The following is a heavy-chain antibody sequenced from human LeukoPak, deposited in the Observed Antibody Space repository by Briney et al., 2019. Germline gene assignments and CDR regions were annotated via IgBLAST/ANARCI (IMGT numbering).Heavy chain of an antibody. V-gene: IGHV4-61*01. CDR3: ASASGYSYGSFGWFDP. Sequence: SETLSLTCTVSGGSISSSSYYWSWLRQPPGRGLEWIGYIYYSGSTNYNPSLKSRVTISVDTSKNQFSLKLSSVTAADTAVYYCASASGYSYGSFGWFDPWGQETLVTVSS. CDR2: IYYSGST. J-gene: IGHJ5*02. CDR1: GGSISSSSYY. D-gene: IGHD5-18*01.